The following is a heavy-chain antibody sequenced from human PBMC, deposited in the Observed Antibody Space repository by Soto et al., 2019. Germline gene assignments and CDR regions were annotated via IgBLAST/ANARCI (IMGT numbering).Heavy chain of an antibody. Sequence: GESLKISCKGSGYSFTSYWIGRVRRMPGKGLEWMGLIYPGDSDTRYSPSFQGQVAISAEKSISTAYLQWSSLKASDTAMYYCARQGAIVATTREYYYYCMDVWGQGTTVTVSS. CDR2: IYPGDSDT. J-gene: IGHJ6*02. D-gene: IGHD5-12*01. CDR3: ARQGAIVATTREYYYYCMDV. V-gene: IGHV5-51*01. CDR1: GYSFTSYW.